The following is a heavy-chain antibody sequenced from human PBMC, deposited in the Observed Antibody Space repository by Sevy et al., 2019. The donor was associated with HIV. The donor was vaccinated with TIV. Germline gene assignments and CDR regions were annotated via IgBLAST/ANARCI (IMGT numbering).Heavy chain of an antibody. J-gene: IGHJ4*02. CDR2: IIPIFGTA. V-gene: IGHV1-69*13. CDR3: ARGARGYSGYDSYYFDY. Sequence: ASVKVSCKASGGTFSSYANSWVRQAPGQGLEWMGGIIPIFGTANYAQKFQGRVTITADESTSTAYMELSSLRSEDTAVYYCARGARGYSGYDSYYFDYWGQGTLVTVSS. D-gene: IGHD5-12*01. CDR1: GGTFSSYA.